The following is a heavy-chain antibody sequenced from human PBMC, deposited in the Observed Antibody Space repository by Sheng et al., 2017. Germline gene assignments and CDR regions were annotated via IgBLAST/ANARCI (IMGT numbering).Heavy chain of an antibody. J-gene: IGHJ6*03. CDR2: IKQDGSEK. Sequence: EVQLVESGGGLVQPGGSLRLSCAASGFTFSSYWMSWVRQAPGKGLEWVANIKQDGSEKYYVDSVKGRFTISRDNAKNSLYLQMNSLRAEDTAVYYCARDSVGWFRELLPDPYYYYYMDVWGKGTTVTVSS. CDR3: ARDSVGWFRELLPDPYYYYYMDV. CDR1: GFTFSSYW. D-gene: IGHD3-10*01. V-gene: IGHV3-7*01.